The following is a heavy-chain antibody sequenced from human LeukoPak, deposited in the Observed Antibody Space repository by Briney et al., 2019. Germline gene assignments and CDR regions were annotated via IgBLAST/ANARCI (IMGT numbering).Heavy chain of an antibody. J-gene: IGHJ4*02. D-gene: IGHD3-3*01. V-gene: IGHV1-2*02. CDR1: GYTFTGYY. Sequence: ASVKVSCKASGYTFTGYYMHWVRQAPGQGLEWMGWINPNSGGTNYAQKFQGRVTMTRDTSIGTAYMELSRLRSDDTAVYYCARVYDFWSGYPEDYWGQGTLVTVSS. CDR2: INPNSGGT. CDR3: ARVYDFWSGYPEDY.